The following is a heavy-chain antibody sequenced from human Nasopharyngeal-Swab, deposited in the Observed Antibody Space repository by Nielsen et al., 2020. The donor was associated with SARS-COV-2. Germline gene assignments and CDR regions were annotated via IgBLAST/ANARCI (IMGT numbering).Heavy chain of an antibody. CDR1: GYTFTSYD. Sequence: ASVKVSCKASGYTFTSYDIHWVRQATGQGLEWMGWMNPNSGNTGYAQKFQGRVTMTRNTSISTAYMELSSLRSEDTAVYYCATLIAAAGTGYYYYYGMDVWGQGTTVTVSS. CDR3: ATLIAAAGTGYYYYYGMDV. J-gene: IGHJ6*02. D-gene: IGHD6-13*01. V-gene: IGHV1-8*01. CDR2: MNPNSGNT.